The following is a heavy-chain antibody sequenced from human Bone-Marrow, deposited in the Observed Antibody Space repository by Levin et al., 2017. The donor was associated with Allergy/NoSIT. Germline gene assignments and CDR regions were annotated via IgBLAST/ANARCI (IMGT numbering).Heavy chain of an antibody. V-gene: IGHV4-61*02. CDR2: IYTTGST. CDR1: GGSISSGRYY. J-gene: IGHJ6*03. Sequence: PSETLSLTCSVSGGSISSGRYYFTWVRQSAGKGLEWIGRIYTTGSTNYNPSLESRVTISLDTFKKEVYLTLSSVTAADTAVYYCARDRLASLYYYSMDVWGRGTTVIVSS. CDR3: ARDRLASLYYYSMDV.